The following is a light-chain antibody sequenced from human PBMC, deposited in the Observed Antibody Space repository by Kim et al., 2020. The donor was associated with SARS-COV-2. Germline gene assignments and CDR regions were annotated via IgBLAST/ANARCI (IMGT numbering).Light chain of an antibody. CDR1: DIGTKF. Sequence: SYELTQPPSESVAPGETARISCEGDDIGTKFVHWYRQRPGQAPLLVTYYDTHRPAGIPARFSGSNSRNTATLTIREVGAGDEGDYFCQVWDGPSDHAVFG. CDR2: YDT. CDR3: QVWDGPSDHAV. J-gene: IGLJ1*01. V-gene: IGLV3-21*04.